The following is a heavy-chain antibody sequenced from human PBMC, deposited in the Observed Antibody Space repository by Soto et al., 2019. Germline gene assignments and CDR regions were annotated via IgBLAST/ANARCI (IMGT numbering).Heavy chain of an antibody. V-gene: IGHV1-3*01. CDR3: ARVSGYYLPDY. CDR2: INAGNGNT. CDR1: GYTFTNYD. Sequence: GASVKVSCKASGYTFTNYDINWVRQAPGQRLEWMGWINAGNGNTKYSQKFQGRVTITRDTSASTAYMELSSLRSEDTAVYYCARVSGYYLPDYWGQGTLVTVSS. J-gene: IGHJ4*02. D-gene: IGHD5-12*01.